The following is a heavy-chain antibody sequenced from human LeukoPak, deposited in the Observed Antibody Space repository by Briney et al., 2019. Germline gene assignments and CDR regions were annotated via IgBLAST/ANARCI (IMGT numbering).Heavy chain of an antibody. CDR3: ARDSKEYDSGSYEDHFDS. J-gene: IGHJ5*01. Sequence: SSETLSLTCSVSGGFINDHFWSWVRQPPGKGLEWIGYAHVSGSANSIPSLKSRVIISVDTSRNQFSLRLTSVTASDTAVYYCARDSKEYDSGSYEDHFDSCGPGPLVTVSS. V-gene: IGHV4-59*11. CDR2: AHVSGSA. D-gene: IGHD3-10*01. CDR1: GGFINDHF.